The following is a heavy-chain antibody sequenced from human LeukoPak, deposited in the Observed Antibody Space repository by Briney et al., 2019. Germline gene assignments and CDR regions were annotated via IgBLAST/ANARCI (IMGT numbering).Heavy chain of an antibody. D-gene: IGHD3-3*01. CDR1: GYTFTSYG. CDR2: ISAYNGNT. V-gene: IGHV1-18*01. J-gene: IGHJ4*02. CDR3: ARVKGITIFGALDY. Sequence: ASVKVSCKASGYTFTSYGISWVRQAPGQGLEWVGWISAYNGNTNYAQKLQGRVTMTTDTSTSTAYMELRSLRSDDTAVYYCARVKGITIFGALDYWGQGTLVTVSS.